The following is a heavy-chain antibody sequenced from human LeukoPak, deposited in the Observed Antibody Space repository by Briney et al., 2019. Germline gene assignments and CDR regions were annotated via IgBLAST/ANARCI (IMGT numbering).Heavy chain of an antibody. J-gene: IGHJ4*02. CDR1: GYSFTSYW. D-gene: IGHD3-10*01. V-gene: IGHV5-10-1*01. Sequence: GESLKISCKGSGYSFTSYWISWVRQMPGKGLEWMGRIDPSDSYGNYSPSFQGHVTISTDKSISTAYLQWSSLKASDTAMYYCARHAYGSGSYSNFDYWGQGTLVTVSS. CDR3: ARHAYGSGSYSNFDY. CDR2: IDPSDSYG.